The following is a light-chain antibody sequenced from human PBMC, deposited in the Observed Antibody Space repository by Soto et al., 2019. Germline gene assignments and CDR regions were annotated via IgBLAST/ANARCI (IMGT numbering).Light chain of an antibody. J-gene: IGKJ2*01. Sequence: DIVMTPAPYSLAVSLGERATINCKSSQRVLYSSNNKNYLAWYQQKPGQPPNLLIYWASTRESGVPDRFSGSGSGTDFALTISSLQAEDVAVYYCLQYYSPPHTFGQGTKLEIK. CDR3: LQYYSPPHT. CDR2: WAS. V-gene: IGKV4-1*01. CDR1: QRVLYSSNNKNY.